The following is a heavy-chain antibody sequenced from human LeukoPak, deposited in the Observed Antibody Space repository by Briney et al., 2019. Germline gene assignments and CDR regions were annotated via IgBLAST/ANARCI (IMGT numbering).Heavy chain of an antibody. V-gene: IGHV1-46*01. CDR1: GYTFTNYY. CDR2: INPSGGST. D-gene: IGHD3-10*01. J-gene: IGHJ4*02. CDR3: ARDLRFGEWVDY. Sequence: GASVKVSCKASGYTFTNYYIHWVRQAPGQGLECMGIINPSGGSTSYAQKFQGRVTMTRDMSTSTVYMELSSLRSEDTAVYYCARDLRFGEWVDYWGQGTLVTVSS.